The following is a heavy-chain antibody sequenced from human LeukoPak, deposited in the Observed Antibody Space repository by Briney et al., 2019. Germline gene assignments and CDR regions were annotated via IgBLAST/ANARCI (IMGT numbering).Heavy chain of an antibody. D-gene: IGHD5-18*01. CDR3: AKGDSAMIRRYYFDY. V-gene: IGHV3-23*01. CDR1: GFTSSNYV. CDR2: ISGGGTT. Sequence: GGSLRLSCAASGFTSSNYVMSWVRQAPGKGLEWVSTISGGGTTYHADSVKGRFTISRDNGKNTLYLQMNSLRVEDTALYYCAKGDSAMIRRYYFDYWGQGTLVTVSS. J-gene: IGHJ4*02.